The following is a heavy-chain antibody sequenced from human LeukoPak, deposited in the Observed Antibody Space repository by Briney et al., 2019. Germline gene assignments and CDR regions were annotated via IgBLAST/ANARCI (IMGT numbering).Heavy chain of an antibody. Sequence: SETLSLTCAVYGGSFGGYYWSWIRQPPGKGLEWIGEINHSGSTNYNPSLKSRVTISVDTSKNQFSLKLSSVTAADTAVYDCARPPRVGADYFDYWGQGTLVTVSS. CDR2: INHSGST. CDR1: GGSFGGYY. CDR3: ARPPRVGADYFDY. J-gene: IGHJ4*02. V-gene: IGHV4-34*01. D-gene: IGHD1-26*01.